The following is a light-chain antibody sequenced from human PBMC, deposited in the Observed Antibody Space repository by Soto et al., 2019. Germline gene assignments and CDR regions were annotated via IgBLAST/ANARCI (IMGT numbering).Light chain of an antibody. CDR2: WAS. CDR1: QSVLYSSNNKNY. V-gene: IGKV4-1*01. J-gene: IGKJ5*01. Sequence: DIVMIQSPDSLAVSLGERATINCKSSQSVLYSSNNKNYLAWYQQKPGQPPKLLIYWASTRESGVPDRFSGSGSGTDFTLTISSLQAEDVAVYYCQQYYSIPLTFGQGTRLEMK. CDR3: QQYYSIPLT.